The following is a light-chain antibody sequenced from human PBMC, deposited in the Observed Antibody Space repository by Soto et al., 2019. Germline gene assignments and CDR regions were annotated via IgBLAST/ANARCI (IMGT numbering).Light chain of an antibody. J-gene: IGKJ2*01. Sequence: EIVMTQSPATLSVSPGERATLSCRASQSVSSNLAWYQQKPGQAPRLLIYGASTRATDLPGRFSGSGSGTEFTLTISSLQSEDFAVYYCQNYNNWPYTFGQGTKLEIK. CDR3: QNYNNWPYT. CDR2: GAS. CDR1: QSVSSN. V-gene: IGKV3-15*01.